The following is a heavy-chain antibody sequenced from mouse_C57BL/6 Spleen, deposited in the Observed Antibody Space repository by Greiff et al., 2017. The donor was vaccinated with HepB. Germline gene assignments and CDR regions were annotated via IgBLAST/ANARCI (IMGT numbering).Heavy chain of an antibody. CDR2: IDPSDSYT. CDR1: GYTFTSYW. Sequence: QVQLQQPGAELVMPGASVKLSCKASGYTFTSYWMHWVKQRPGQGLEWIGEIDPSDSYTNYNQKFKGKSTWTVDKSSSTAYMQLSSLTSEDSAVYYCAREGLGPDYWGQGTTLTVSS. J-gene: IGHJ2*01. V-gene: IGHV1-69*01. CDR3: AREGLGPDY.